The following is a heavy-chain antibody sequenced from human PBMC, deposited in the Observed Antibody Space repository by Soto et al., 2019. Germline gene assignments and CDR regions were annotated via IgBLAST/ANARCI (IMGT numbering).Heavy chain of an antibody. CDR2: IYYSGST. Sequence: SETLSLTCTVSGGSISSGDYYWSWIRQPPGKGLEWIGYIYYSGSTYYNPSLKSRVTISVDTSKNQFSLKLSSVTAADTAVYYCATHYRYSYDAFDIWGQGTMVTVSS. D-gene: IGHD5-18*01. CDR3: ATHYRYSYDAFDI. CDR1: GGSISSGDYY. J-gene: IGHJ3*02. V-gene: IGHV4-30-4*01.